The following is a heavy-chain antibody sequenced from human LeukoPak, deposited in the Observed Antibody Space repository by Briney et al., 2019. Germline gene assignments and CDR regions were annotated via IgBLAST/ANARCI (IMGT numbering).Heavy chain of an antibody. CDR3: AKTVWSRLAAGLDS. J-gene: IGHJ4*02. D-gene: IGHD2-21*02. CDR1: GGSISGSSYY. CDR2: IYYRGST. V-gene: IGHV4-39*01. Sequence: PSETLSLTCSVSGGSISGSSYYWGWIRQPPGKGLEWIGNIYYRGSTDYNPSLKSRVIMSIDTSKNQFSLKVNSVTATDTAVYYCAKTVWSRLAAGLDSWGQGTLVTVSS.